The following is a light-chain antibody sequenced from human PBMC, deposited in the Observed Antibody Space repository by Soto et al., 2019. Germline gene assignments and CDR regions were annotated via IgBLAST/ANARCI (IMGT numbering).Light chain of an antibody. V-gene: IGKV1-9*01. CDR2: AAS. CDR1: QVISSY. Sequence: DIQLTQSPSFLSASVGDRVTITCRASQVISSYLAWYQQKPGKAPKLLIYAASTLQSEVPSRFSGSGSGTEFTLTISSLQPEDFATYYCQQHTSYPVTFGGGTKVEIK. CDR3: QQHTSYPVT. J-gene: IGKJ4*01.